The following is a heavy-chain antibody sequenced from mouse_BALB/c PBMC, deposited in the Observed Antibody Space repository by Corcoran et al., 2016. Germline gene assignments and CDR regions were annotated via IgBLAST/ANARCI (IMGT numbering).Heavy chain of an antibody. CDR3: GRTLHFDY. V-gene: IGHV1-84*02. Sequence: QIQLQQAGPELEKPGASVKISCKASGYIFTDYYMNWVKQKPGQGLEGGGWSYPGSGNTKYNEKFKGKDTLTVDTSSSTADMQLSSLTSDDTSGYFCGRTLHFDYWGQGTTLTVSS. D-gene: IGHD1-2*01. J-gene: IGHJ2*01. CDR1: GYIFTDYY. CDR2: SYPGSGNT.